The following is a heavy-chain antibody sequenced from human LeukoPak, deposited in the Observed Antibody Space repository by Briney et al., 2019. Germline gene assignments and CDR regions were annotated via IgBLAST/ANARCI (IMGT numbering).Heavy chain of an antibody. CDR3: ARKREGPTTGIDY. J-gene: IGHJ4*02. D-gene: IGHD1-26*01. V-gene: IGHV4-39*07. CDR1: GVSISSTNSY. Sequence: PSETLSLTCTVSGVSISSTNSYWDWIRQSPRTGLEWIGNIYSSGSTYYNPSLKSRVTISIDTSENQFSLKLTSVTAADTAVYYCARKREGPTTGIDYWGQGTLVTVSS. CDR2: IYSSGST.